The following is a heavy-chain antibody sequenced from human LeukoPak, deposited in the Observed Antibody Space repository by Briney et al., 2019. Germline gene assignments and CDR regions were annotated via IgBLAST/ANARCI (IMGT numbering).Heavy chain of an antibody. D-gene: IGHD6-13*01. CDR2: ISPYNGNT. Sequence: ASVKVSCKASGYTFTNYGISWVRQAPGQGLEWMGWISPYNGNTNYAQKLQGRVTVTTDTSTRTAYMELRSLRSDDTAMYYCARGGAAAGYDYWGQGALVTVSS. CDR3: ARGGAAAGYDY. V-gene: IGHV1-18*01. J-gene: IGHJ4*02. CDR1: GYTFTNYG.